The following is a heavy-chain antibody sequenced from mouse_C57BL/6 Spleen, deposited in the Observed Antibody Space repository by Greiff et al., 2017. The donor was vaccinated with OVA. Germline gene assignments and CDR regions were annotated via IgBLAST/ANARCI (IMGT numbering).Heavy chain of an antibody. CDR2: IYPGSGST. D-gene: IGHD2-3*01. J-gene: IGHJ4*01. V-gene: IGHV1-55*01. CDR1: GYTFTSYW. CDR3: ARWGDGYYEGYAMDY. Sequence: QVQLQQPGAELVKPGASVKMSCKASGYTFTSYWITWVKQRPGQGLEWIGDIYPGSGSTNYNEKFKSKATLTVDTSSSTAYMQLSSLTSEDSAVYDCARWGDGYYEGYAMDYWGQGTSVTVSS.